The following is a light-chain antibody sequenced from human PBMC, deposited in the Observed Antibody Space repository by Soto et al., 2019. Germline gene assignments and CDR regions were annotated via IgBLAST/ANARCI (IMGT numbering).Light chain of an antibody. CDR1: QSINTW. CDR3: QQYGGDPRT. CDR2: RAS. J-gene: IGKJ1*01. V-gene: IGKV1-5*03. Sequence: DIQRTQSPSTLPASVGDRVTITCRASQSINTWLAWCQQKRGKAPKLLIYRASSLDSGVPTRFSGSGSETHFIPTNSSLQRDDFATEYCQQYGGDPRTFGQGTKVEIK.